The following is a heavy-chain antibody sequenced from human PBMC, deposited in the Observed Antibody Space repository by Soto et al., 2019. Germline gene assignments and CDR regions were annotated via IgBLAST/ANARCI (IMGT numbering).Heavy chain of an antibody. CDR2: IYNSVNT. CDR3: ARGPSGDKVDY. J-gene: IGHJ4*02. Sequence: QVQLEESGPGLVEASQTLSLTCTVSGDSISNGYYTWSWIRQPPGKDLEWIGHIYNSVNTYSNPSLKSRVTISADTSKIQFSLKLSSVTAADTAVYYCARGPSGDKVDYWGQGTLVTVSS. CDR1: GDSISNGYYT. V-gene: IGHV4-30-4*01. D-gene: IGHD3-10*01.